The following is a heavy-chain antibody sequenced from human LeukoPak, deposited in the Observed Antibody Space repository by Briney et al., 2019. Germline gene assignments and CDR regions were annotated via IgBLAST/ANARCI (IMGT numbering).Heavy chain of an antibody. CDR3: ARDAGPPIITPPRYFDY. CDR2: ISAYNGNT. Sequence: ASVKVSXKASGYTFTSYGISWVRQAPGQGLEWMGWISAYNGNTNYAQKLQGRVTMTTDTSTSTAYMELRSLRSDDTAVYYCARDAGPPIITPPRYFDYWGQGTLVTVSS. V-gene: IGHV1-18*01. J-gene: IGHJ4*02. CDR1: GYTFTSYG. D-gene: IGHD3-10*01.